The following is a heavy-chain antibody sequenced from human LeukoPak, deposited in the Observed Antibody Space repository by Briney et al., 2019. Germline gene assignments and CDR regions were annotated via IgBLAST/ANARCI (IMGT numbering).Heavy chain of an antibody. CDR1: GYTFTGHY. CDR2: INPNSGGT. Sequence: ASVQVPCQASGYTFTGHYMLWLRQAPRHAREWMGWINPNSGGTTYAQKFQGRVTMTRDTSTSTAYMELSRLRSDDTAVYYCASRGTSYYYDYMDVWGKGTTVTVSS. CDR3: ASRGTSYYYDYMDV. J-gene: IGHJ6*03. V-gene: IGHV1-2*02.